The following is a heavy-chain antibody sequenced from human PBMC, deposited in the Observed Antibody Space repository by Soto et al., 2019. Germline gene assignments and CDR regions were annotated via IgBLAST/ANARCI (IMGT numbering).Heavy chain of an antibody. CDR1: GFTFHDYA. J-gene: IGHJ4*01. Sequence: SLRLSCGASGFTFHDYAMHWVRQGQGKGLEWVSGITWNSGSIDYADSVKGRFTISRDNAKNSLYLQMNSLRPEDTALYYCTKDIREYSSGSTYSADWCPGNLVTVSS. CDR3: TKDIREYSSGSTYSAD. D-gene: IGHD6-19*01. CDR2: ITWNSGSI. V-gene: IGHV3-9*01.